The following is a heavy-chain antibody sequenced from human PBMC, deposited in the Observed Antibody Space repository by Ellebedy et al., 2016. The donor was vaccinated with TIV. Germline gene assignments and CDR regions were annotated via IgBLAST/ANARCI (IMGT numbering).Heavy chain of an antibody. CDR3: ARKRYSDGYYPDV. CDR2: ISAYNDKT. V-gene: IGHV1-18*01. CDR1: GYTFTTYG. D-gene: IGHD5-24*01. J-gene: IGHJ6*02. Sequence: AASVKVSCKASGYTFTTYGLSWVRQAPGQGLEWMGWISAYNDKTVYAQKFQGRVTLTTDTSTSTAYMELRSLRSDDTAVYYCARKRYSDGYYPDVWGQGTTLTVS.